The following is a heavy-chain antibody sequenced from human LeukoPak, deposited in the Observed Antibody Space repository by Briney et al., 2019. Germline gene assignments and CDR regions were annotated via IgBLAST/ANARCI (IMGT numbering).Heavy chain of an antibody. V-gene: IGHV3-23*01. CDR1: GFTFSSYA. CDR3: AKDTPAYYHSSGYYGSFDY. CDR2: ISGSGGST. Sequence: GGALRLSCAASGFTFSSYAMSWVRQAPGKGLEGVSAISGSGGSTYYADSVKGRFTISRDNSNNTLYLQMTSLRAEDTAVYYCAKDTPAYYHSSGYYGSFDYWGQGTLVTVSS. D-gene: IGHD3-22*01. J-gene: IGHJ4*02.